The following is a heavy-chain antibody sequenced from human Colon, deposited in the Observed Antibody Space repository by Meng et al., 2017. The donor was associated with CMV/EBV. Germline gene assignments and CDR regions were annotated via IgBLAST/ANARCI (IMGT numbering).Heavy chain of an antibody. V-gene: IGHV1-2*02. Sequence: QAQLVQSGAEVKKSGASVKVSCKASGYTFTGYFMYWVRQAPGQGLEWMGSINPNSGATNYAQKFQGRVTMTRDTSFNTAYMELTRLKSDDTAVYYCASLSGGDFDYWGQGTLVTVSS. CDR1: GYTFTGYF. J-gene: IGHJ4*02. CDR2: INPNSGAT. D-gene: IGHD1-26*01. CDR3: ASLSGGDFDY.